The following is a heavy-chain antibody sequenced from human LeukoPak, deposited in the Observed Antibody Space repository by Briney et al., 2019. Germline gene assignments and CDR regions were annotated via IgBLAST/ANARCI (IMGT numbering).Heavy chain of an antibody. J-gene: IGHJ4*02. V-gene: IGHV4-4*07. D-gene: IGHD3-16*02. Sequence: PSETLSLTCTVSGGSISSYYWSWIRQAAGKGLEWIGRIYTSGSTNYNPSLKSRVTMSVDTSKNQFSLKLSSVTAADTAVYYCARDRTFGGVIVHHYWGQGTLVTVSS. CDR3: ARDRTFGGVIVHHY. CDR2: IYTSGST. CDR1: GGSISSYY.